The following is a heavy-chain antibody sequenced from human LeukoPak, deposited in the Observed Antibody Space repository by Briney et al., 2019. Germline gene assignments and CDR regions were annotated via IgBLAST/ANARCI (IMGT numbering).Heavy chain of an antibody. CDR3: ARDYPGPTGYGMDV. J-gene: IGHJ6*02. CDR2: ITSGSRTI. CDR1: GFTFRTYN. D-gene: IGHD4-11*01. Sequence: GGSLRLSCAASGFTFRTYNMNWVRQAPGRGLEWLSYITSGSRTIYDADSVKGRFTISRDNAKKMLYLQMNSLRVEDTAVYYCARDYPGPTGYGMDVWGQGTTVTVSS. V-gene: IGHV3-48*04.